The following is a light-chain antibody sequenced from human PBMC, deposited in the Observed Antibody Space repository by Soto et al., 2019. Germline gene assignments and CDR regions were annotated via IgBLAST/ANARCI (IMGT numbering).Light chain of an antibody. CDR3: QQYNSAPLT. Sequence: DIQMTQSPSSLSASVGDRVTITCRASQDISNSLAWYQQKPGKVPKVLIYAASILQAGVPARFSGSGSGTDFTLTSSSLQPEDVANYYCQQYNSAPLTFGGGTKVEI. V-gene: IGKV1-27*01. J-gene: IGKJ4*01. CDR1: QDISNS. CDR2: AAS.